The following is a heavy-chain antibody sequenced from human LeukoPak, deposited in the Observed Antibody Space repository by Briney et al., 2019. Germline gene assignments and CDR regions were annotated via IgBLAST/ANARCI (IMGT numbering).Heavy chain of an antibody. D-gene: IGHD3-10*01. CDR2: IYPGDSDT. CDR3: ARQPGRAYYYGSGSCYKDY. CDR1: GYSFTSYW. Sequence: GESLKISCKGSGYSFTSYWIGWVRQMPGKGLEWMGIIYPGDSDTRYSPSFQGQVTISADKSISTAYLQWSSLKASDTAMYYCARQPGRAYYYGSGSCYKDYWGQGTLVTVSS. V-gene: IGHV5-51*01. J-gene: IGHJ4*02.